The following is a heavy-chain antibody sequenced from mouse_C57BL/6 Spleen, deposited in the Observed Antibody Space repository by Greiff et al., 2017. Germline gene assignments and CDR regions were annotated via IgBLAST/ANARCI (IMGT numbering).Heavy chain of an antibody. V-gene: IGHV1-81*01. CDR2: IYPRSGNT. D-gene: IGHD3-2*02. CDR3: ARMGTAQAGGWMDY. CDR1: GYTFTSYG. J-gene: IGHJ4*01. Sequence: VQVVESGAELARPGASVKLSCKASGYTFTSYGISWVKQRTGQGLEWIGEIYPRSGNTYYNEKFKGKATLTADKSSSTAYMELRSLTSEDSAVYFCARMGTAQAGGWMDYWGQGTSVTVSS.